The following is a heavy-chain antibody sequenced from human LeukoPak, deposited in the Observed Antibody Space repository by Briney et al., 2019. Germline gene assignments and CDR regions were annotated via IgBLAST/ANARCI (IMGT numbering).Heavy chain of an antibody. J-gene: IGHJ4*02. Sequence: GRSLRLSCAASGFTFDDYAMHWVRQAPGKGLEWVSSISSSSSYIYYADSVKGRFTISRDNAKNSLYLQMNSLRAEDTAVYYCASSPRYCSGGSCYSTPFDYWGQGTLVTVSS. CDR3: ASSPRYCSGGSCYSTPFDY. V-gene: IGHV3-21*01. CDR1: GFTFDDYA. D-gene: IGHD2-15*01. CDR2: ISSSSSYI.